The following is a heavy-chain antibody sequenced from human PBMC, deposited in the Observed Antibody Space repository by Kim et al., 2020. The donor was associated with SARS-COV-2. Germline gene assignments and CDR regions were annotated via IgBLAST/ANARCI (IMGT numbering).Heavy chain of an antibody. D-gene: IGHD6-13*01. Sequence: GGSLRLSCAASGFTFSSYAMHWVRQAPGKGLEWVAVISYDGSNKYYADSVKGRFTISRDNSKNTLYLQMNSLRAEDTAVYYCARAVGGLAAAGTSWQPYYSYGMDVWGQGTTGTVSS. V-gene: IGHV3-30*04. CDR1: GFTFSSYA. CDR2: ISYDGSNK. CDR3: ARAVGGLAAAGTSWQPYYSYGMDV. J-gene: IGHJ6*02.